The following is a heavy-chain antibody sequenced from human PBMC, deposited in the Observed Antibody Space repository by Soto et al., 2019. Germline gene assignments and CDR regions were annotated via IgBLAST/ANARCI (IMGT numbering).Heavy chain of an antibody. J-gene: IGHJ3*02. CDR2: IRSKAYGGTT. Sequence: HPGGSLRLSCTASGFTFGDYAMSWVRQAPGKGLEWVGFIRSKAYGGTTEYAASVKGRFTISRDDSKSIAYLQMNSLKTEDTAVYYCTRLICGGDCVDAFDIWGQGTMVTVSS. D-gene: IGHD2-21*02. CDR1: GFTFGDYA. V-gene: IGHV3-49*04. CDR3: TRLICGGDCVDAFDI.